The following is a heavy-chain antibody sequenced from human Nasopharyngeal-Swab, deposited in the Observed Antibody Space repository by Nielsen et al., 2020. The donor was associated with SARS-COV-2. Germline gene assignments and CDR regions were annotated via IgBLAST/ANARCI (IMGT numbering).Heavy chain of an antibody. D-gene: IGHD5-24*01. CDR1: GGSISSSSYY. CDR3: ARLLGDGYNFVDY. V-gene: IGHV4-39*01. J-gene: IGHJ4*02. Sequence: SETLSLTCTVSGGSISSSSYYWGWIRQPPEKGLEWIGSIYYSGSTYYNPSLESRVTISVDTSKNQFSLKLSSVTAADTAVYYCARLLGDGYNFVDYWGQGTLVIVSS. CDR2: IYYSGST.